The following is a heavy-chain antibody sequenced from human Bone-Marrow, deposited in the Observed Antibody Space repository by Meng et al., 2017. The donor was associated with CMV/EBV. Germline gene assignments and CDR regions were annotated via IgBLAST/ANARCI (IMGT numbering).Heavy chain of an antibody. CDR1: GGSVRSGNYY. D-gene: IGHD1-1*01. CDR2: TYYGGSA. J-gene: IGHJ5*02. V-gene: IGHV4-61*01. Sequence: SETLSLTCTVSGGSVRSGNYYWSWIRQPPGKGLEWIGYTYYGGSADYNSSLKSRATISIDTSQNQFSLKLNSVTAADTAVYYCARAERFSKRFDPWGQGNLVTVSS. CDR3: ARAERFSKRFDP.